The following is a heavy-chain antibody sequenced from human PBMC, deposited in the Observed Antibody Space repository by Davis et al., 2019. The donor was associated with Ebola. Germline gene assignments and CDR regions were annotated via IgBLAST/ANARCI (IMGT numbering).Heavy chain of an antibody. CDR1: GYTFTSYD. V-gene: IGHV1-8*01. CDR3: AKSQQWRTVIDY. J-gene: IGHJ4*02. Sequence: AASVKVSCKASGYTFTSYDINWVRQATGQGLEWMGWMNPNSGNTGYAQKFQGRVTMTRNTSISTAYMELSSLRSEDTAVYYCAKSQQWRTVIDYWGQGTLVTVSS. D-gene: IGHD6-19*01. CDR2: MNPNSGNT.